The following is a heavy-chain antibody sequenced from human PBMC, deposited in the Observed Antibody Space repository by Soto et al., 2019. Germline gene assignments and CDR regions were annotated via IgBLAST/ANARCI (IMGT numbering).Heavy chain of an antibody. CDR3: ASATSRDAFDI. CDR2: IIPNFGNT. Sequence: ASVKVSCKASGGTFSSYAISWVRQAPGQGLEWMGGIIPNFGNTSYAQKFQGRVTMTRNTSTSTAYMELSSLRSEDTAVYYCASATSRDAFDIWGQGTMVTVSS. V-gene: IGHV1-8*02. CDR1: GGTFSSYA. J-gene: IGHJ3*02.